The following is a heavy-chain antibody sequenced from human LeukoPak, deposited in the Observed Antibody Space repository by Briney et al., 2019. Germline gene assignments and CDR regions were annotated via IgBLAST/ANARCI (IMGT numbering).Heavy chain of an antibody. D-gene: IGHD6-19*01. V-gene: IGHV1-46*01. CDR2: INPSSGSA. Sequence: GASVKVSCKASGYTFTRYYMHWVRQAPGQGLEWMGIINPSSGSASYTQKFQGRVTLTRDTSTSTVYMELSSLRSEDTAVYYCASLAVAGTPDFYDYWGQGTLVTVSS. CDR3: ASLAVAGTPDFYDY. CDR1: GYTFTRYY. J-gene: IGHJ4*02.